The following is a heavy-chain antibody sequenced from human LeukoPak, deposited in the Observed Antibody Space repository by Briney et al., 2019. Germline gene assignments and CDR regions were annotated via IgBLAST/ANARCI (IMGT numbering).Heavy chain of an antibody. CDR1: GGSISSYY. CDR3: AREPPSGYYYDSSGYSYFDY. J-gene: IGHJ4*02. CDR2: IYYSGST. V-gene: IGHV4-59*01. D-gene: IGHD3-22*01. Sequence: SETLSLTCTVSGGSISSYYWSWIRQPPGKGLEWIGYIYYSGSTNYNPSLKSRVTISVDTSKNQFSLKLSSVTAADTAVYYCAREPPSGYYYDSSGYSYFDYWGQGTLVTVSS.